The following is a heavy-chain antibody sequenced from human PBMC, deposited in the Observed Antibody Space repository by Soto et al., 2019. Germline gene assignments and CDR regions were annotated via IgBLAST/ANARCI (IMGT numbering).Heavy chain of an antibody. Sequence: GGSLRLSCAASGFTFSNAWMSWVRQAPGKGLEWVGRIKSKTDGGTTDYAAPVKGRFTISRDDSKNTLYLQMNSLKTEDTAVYCCTTDYAPDYYGSGGYAEYFQHWGQGTLVTVSS. CDR1: GFTFSNAW. CDR2: IKSKTDGGTT. CDR3: TTDYAPDYYGSGGYAEYFQH. J-gene: IGHJ1*01. V-gene: IGHV3-15*01. D-gene: IGHD3-10*01.